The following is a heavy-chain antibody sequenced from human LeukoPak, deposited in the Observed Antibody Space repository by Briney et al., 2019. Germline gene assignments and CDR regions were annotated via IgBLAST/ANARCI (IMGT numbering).Heavy chain of an antibody. Sequence: PSETLSLTCAVSGGSISSGGYSWSWIRQPPGKGLEWIGYIYYSGSTYYNPSLKSRVTISVDTSKNQFSLKLSSVTAADTAVYYCARQYYDSSGYIPYFDYWGQGTLVTVSS. CDR2: IYYSGST. CDR1: GGSISSGGYS. V-gene: IGHV4-30-4*07. J-gene: IGHJ4*02. D-gene: IGHD3-22*01. CDR3: ARQYYDSSGYIPYFDY.